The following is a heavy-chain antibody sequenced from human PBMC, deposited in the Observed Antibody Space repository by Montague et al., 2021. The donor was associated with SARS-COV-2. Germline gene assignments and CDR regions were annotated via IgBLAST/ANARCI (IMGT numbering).Heavy chain of an antibody. CDR1: GFTFSAYW. V-gene: IGHV3-74*03. J-gene: IGHJ5*02. CDR3: AKSDYFDP. D-gene: IGHD3-16*01. Sequence: SPRLSCAASGFTFSAYWMSWLRQAPGKGLVWVSRIRSDGSATKYADSVKGRFTISRDNAKNTLYLQMNSLRVEDTGVYYCAKSDYFDPWGQGTLVTVSS. CDR2: IRSDGSAT.